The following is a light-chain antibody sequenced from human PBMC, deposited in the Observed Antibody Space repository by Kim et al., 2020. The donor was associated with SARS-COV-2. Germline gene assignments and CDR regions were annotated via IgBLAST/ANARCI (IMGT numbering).Light chain of an antibody. CDR3: QQSYTPPYT. V-gene: IGKV1-39*01. J-gene: IGKJ2*01. CDR2: AAS. Sequence: GDRVTMTCRASQSVGNYLDWYLQRPGKAPKALIYAASSLQSGVPSRFSGSGSGTDFTLTISSLQPEDFGTYYCQQSYTPPYTFGQGTKLEI. CDR1: QSVGNY.